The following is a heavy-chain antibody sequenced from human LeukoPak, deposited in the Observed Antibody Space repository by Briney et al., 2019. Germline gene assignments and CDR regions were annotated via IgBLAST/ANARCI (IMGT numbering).Heavy chain of an antibody. D-gene: IGHD6-13*01. CDR3: AKDRRAAAAYYYYGMDV. V-gene: IGHV3-23*01. CDR1: GFTFSSYA. Sequence: GGSLRLYCAASGFTFSSYAMSWVRQAPGKGLEWVSAISGSGGSTYYADSVKGRFTISRDNSKNTLYLQMNSLRAEDTAVYYCAKDRRAAAAYYYYGMDVWGQGTTVTVSS. J-gene: IGHJ6*02. CDR2: ISGSGGST.